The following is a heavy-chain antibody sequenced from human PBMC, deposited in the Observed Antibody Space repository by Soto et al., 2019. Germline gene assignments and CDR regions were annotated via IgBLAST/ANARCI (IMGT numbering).Heavy chain of an antibody. CDR2: ISGSGGST. J-gene: IGHJ6*02. CDR1: GFTFSSYA. D-gene: IGHD6-13*01. Sequence: GGSLRLSCAASGFTFSSYAMSWVRQAPGKGLEWVSAISGSGGSTYYADSVKGRFTISRDNSKNTLYLQMNSLRAEDTAVYYCAKGSAPLSPYYYYGMDVWGQGTTVTVSS. CDR3: AKGSAPLSPYYYYGMDV. V-gene: IGHV3-23*01.